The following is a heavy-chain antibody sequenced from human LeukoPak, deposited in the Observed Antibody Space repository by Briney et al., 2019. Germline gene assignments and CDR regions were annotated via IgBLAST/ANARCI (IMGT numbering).Heavy chain of an antibody. J-gene: IGHJ4*02. CDR1: GGSISSYY. CDR3: ARVVAATLYFDY. V-gene: IGHV4-59*01. D-gene: IGHD2-15*01. Sequence: SETLSLTCTVSGGSISSYYWSWIRQPPGKGLEWIGYIYYSGSTNYNPSLKSRVTISVDTSKNQFSLKLSSVTAADTAVYYCARVVAATLYFDYWGQGTLVTVPS. CDR2: IYYSGST.